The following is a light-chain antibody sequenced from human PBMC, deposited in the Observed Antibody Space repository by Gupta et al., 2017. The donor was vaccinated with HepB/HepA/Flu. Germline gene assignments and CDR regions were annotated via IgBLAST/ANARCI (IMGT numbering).Light chain of an antibody. V-gene: IGKV1-5*03. CDR3: QQDNSNSET. CDR1: QSISSW. CDR2: KAS. Sequence: DIQMTQSPSTLSASVGDRVTITCRASQSISSWLAWYQQKPGQAPKLLIQKASSLESGVPSRFSGSGSGTEFTLTISSLQPDDFATYYCQQDNSNSETFGQGTKVEIK. J-gene: IGKJ1*01.